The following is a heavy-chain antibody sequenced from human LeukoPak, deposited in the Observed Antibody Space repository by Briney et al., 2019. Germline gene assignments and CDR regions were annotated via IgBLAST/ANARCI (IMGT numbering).Heavy chain of an antibody. J-gene: IGHJ4*02. Sequence: GASVKVSCKASGYTFTNYGISWVRQAPGQGLEWMGQINPYNGNTNYAQRLQGRVTMTTDTSTSTSYMELRSLTSDDTAVYYCARVTGSSISSRSLLYWGQRTLVTVSS. D-gene: IGHD6-13*01. CDR3: ARVTGSSISSRSLLY. V-gene: IGHV1-18*01. CDR2: INPYNGNT. CDR1: GYTFTNYG.